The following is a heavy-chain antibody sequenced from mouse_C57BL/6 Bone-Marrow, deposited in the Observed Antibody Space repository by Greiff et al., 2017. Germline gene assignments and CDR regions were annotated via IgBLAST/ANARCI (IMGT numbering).Heavy chain of an antibody. Sequence: VQLQQPGAELVMPGASVKLSCKASGYTFTSYWMHWVKQRPGQGLEWIGEIDPSDSYTNYNQKFKGKSTLTVDKSSSTAYMQLSSLTSEDSAVYSCARGGYDYDGDYWGQGTTLTVSS. CDR2: IDPSDSYT. V-gene: IGHV1-69*01. CDR3: ARGGYDYDGDY. J-gene: IGHJ2*01. D-gene: IGHD2-4*01. CDR1: GYTFTSYW.